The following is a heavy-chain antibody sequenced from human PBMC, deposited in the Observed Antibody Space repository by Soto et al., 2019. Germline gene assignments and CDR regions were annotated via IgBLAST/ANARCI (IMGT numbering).Heavy chain of an antibody. CDR2: ISSSGSTE. CDR3: ARDRGAVAGQYFDY. D-gene: IGHD6-19*01. V-gene: IGHV3-11*01. CDR1: GFTFSGYY. Sequence: QVQLVESGGGLVKPGGSLRLSCAVSGFTFSGYYMSWIRQAPGKGLEWVSYISSSGSTEQYADSVKGRFTVSRDNXMNSLYLQMNSLRAEDTAVYYWARDRGAVAGQYFDYWGQGTLVTVSS. J-gene: IGHJ4*02.